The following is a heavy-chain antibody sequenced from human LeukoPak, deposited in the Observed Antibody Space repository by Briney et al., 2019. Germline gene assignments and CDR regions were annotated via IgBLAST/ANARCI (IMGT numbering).Heavy chain of an antibody. V-gene: IGHV4-30-2*01. CDR2: IYHSGST. J-gene: IGHJ6*02. CDR1: GGSISSGGYS. Sequence: KPSQTLSLTCAVSGGSISSGGYSWSWIRQPPGKGLEWIGYIYHSGSTYYNPSLKSRVTISVDRSKNQFSLKLSSVTAADTAVYYCARGTYYYGSGSRPGSYGMDVWGQGTTVTVSS. D-gene: IGHD3-10*01. CDR3: ARGTYYYGSGSRPGSYGMDV.